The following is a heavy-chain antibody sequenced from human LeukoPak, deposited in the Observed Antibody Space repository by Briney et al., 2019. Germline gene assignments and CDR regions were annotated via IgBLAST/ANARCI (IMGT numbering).Heavy chain of an antibody. CDR3: ARGVNWNDGAFDI. D-gene: IGHD1-1*01. CDR1: GGSISSYY. CDR2: IYYSGST. Sequence: PSETLSLTCTVSGGSISSYYWSWIRQPPVKGLEWIGYIYYSGSTNYNPSLKSRVTISVDTSKNQFSLKLSSVTAADTAVYYCARGVNWNDGAFDIWGQGTMVTVSS. V-gene: IGHV4-59*01. J-gene: IGHJ3*02.